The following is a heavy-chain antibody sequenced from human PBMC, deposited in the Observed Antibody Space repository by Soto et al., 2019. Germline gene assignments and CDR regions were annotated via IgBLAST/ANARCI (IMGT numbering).Heavy chain of an antibody. CDR2: ISAYNGNT. CDR3: ARGDYYGSGSYPLGDY. CDR1: GYTFTSYG. J-gene: IGHJ4*02. D-gene: IGHD3-10*01. V-gene: IGHV1-18*01. Sequence: QVQLVQSGAEVKKPGASVKVSCTASGYTFTSYGISWVRQAPGQALERMGWISAYNGNTNYAQKLQGRVTMTTDTSTSTAYMERRSLRSDDTAVYYCARGDYYGSGSYPLGDYWGQGTLVTVSS.